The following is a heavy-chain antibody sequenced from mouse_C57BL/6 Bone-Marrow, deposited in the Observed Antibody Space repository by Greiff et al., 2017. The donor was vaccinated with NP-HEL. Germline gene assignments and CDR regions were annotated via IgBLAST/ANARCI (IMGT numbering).Heavy chain of an antibody. V-gene: IGHV10-1*01. CDR2: IRSKSNNYAT. CDR1: GFSFNTYA. Sequence: EVKLMESGGGLVQPKGSLKLSCAASGFSFNTYAMNWVRQAPGKGLEWVARIRSKSNNYATYYADSVKDRFTISRDDSESMLYLQMNNLKTEDTAMYYCVSLLITTVVATNYYAMDYWGQGTSVTVSS. J-gene: IGHJ4*01. CDR3: VSLLITTVVATNYYAMDY. D-gene: IGHD1-1*01.